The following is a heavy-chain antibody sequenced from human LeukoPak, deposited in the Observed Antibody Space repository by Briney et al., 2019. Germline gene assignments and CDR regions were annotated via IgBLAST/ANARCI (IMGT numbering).Heavy chain of an antibody. CDR1: GFSFSRYW. V-gene: IGHV3-7*01. CDR2: IKEAGSEK. Sequence: GGSLRLSCAASGFSFSRYWMTWVRQAPGKGLEWVANIKEAGSEKYYVDSVKGRFTISKDNAKNSLYLQMNSLRAEDTAVYYCARRALITMGREVIVSRPFDYWGQGTLVTVSS. D-gene: IGHD3-10*01. CDR3: ARRALITMGREVIVSRPFDY. J-gene: IGHJ4*02.